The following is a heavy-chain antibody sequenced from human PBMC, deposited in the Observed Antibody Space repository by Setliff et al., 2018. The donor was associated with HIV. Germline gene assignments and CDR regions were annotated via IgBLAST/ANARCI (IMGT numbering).Heavy chain of an antibody. V-gene: IGHV4-4*02. CDR1: GGSISSRNW. J-gene: IGHJ6*02. CDR2: IYHSGST. D-gene: IGHD5-12*01. Sequence: PSETLSLTCAVSGGSISSRNWWSWVRQPPGKGLEWIGEIYHSGSTNYNPSLKSRVTISVDKSKNQFSLKLISVTTADTAVYYCARGDGYRGNDAYYDTGLDVWGQGTTVTVSS. CDR3: ARGDGYRGNDAYYDTGLDV.